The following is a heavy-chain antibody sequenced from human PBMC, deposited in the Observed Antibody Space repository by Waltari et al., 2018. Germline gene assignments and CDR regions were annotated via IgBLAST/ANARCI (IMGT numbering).Heavy chain of an antibody. CDR3: ARNQVETALGY. CDR1: GVTVSNNY. V-gene: IGHV3-53*01. J-gene: IGHJ4*02. Sequence: EVQLVESGGGLIQPGGSLRLSCVASGVTVSNNYMTWLRQAPGKGLELVSLIYRGGTTYYADSVRGGLTISRDGSKNTVYLQMNSLRAEDTAVYFCARNQVETALGYWGQGTLVTVSS. CDR2: IYRGGTT. D-gene: IGHD2-21*02.